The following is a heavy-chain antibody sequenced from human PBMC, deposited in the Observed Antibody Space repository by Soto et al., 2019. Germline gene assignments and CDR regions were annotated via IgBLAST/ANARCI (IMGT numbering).Heavy chain of an antibody. CDR3: AAYSHKGY. CDR2: IYSGGST. CDR1: GFTVSNNY. Sequence: GGSLRLSCAASGFTVSNNYMSWVRQAPGKGLKRVSLIYSGGSTYYADSVKGRFTISRDSSKNTLYLQMNSLRAEDTAMYYCAAYSHKGYWGQGTLVTVSS. V-gene: IGHV3-66*01. D-gene: IGHD4-4*01. J-gene: IGHJ4*02.